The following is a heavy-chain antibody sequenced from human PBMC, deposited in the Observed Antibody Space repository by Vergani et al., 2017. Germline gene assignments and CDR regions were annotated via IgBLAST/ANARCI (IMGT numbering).Heavy chain of an antibody. CDR1: GYSFTSYW. CDR2: IDPSDSYT. D-gene: IGHD1-1*01. V-gene: IGHV5-10-1*03. J-gene: IGHJ6*02. Sequence: EVQLVQSGAEVKKPGASLRISCKGSGYSFTSYWISWVRQMPGKGLEWMGRIDPSDSYTNYSPSFQGHVTISADKSISTAYLQWSSLKASDTAMYYCARQHELEPYYYYYGMDVWGQGTTVTVSS. CDR3: ARQHELEPYYYYYGMDV.